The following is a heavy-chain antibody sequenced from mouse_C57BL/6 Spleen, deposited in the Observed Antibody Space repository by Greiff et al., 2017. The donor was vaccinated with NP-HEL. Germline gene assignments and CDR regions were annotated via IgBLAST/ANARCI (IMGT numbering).Heavy chain of an antibody. CDR2: ILPGSGST. CDR3: ATTVVAPV. CDR1: GYTFTGYW. Sequence: VKLMESGAELMKPGASVKLSCKATGYTFTGYWIEWVKQRPGHGLEWIGEILPGSGSTNYNEKFKGKATFTADTSSNTAYMQLNSLTTEDSAIYYCATTVVAPVWGTGTTVTVSS. D-gene: IGHD1-1*01. J-gene: IGHJ1*03. V-gene: IGHV1-9*01.